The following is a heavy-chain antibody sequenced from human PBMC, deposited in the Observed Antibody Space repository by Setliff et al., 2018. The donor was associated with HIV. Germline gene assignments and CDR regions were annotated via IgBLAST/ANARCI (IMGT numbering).Heavy chain of an antibody. CDR2: ISPHYGYT. Sequence: ASVKVSCKASGYTFISHAISWVRQAPGQGLEYMGWISPHYGYTRYVQKFQDRVAMTTETATSTAYMEMRSLRSDDTAVYFCARVPYRSAWFSGGHDAFDIWGQGTMVTVSS. J-gene: IGHJ3*02. D-gene: IGHD6-19*01. CDR1: GYTFISHA. V-gene: IGHV1-18*01. CDR3: ARVPYRSAWFSGGHDAFDI.